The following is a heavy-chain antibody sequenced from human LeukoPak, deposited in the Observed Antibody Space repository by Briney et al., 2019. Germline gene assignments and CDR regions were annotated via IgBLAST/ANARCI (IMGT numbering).Heavy chain of an antibody. CDR2: ISYDGSNK. V-gene: IGHV3-30*18. D-gene: IGHD5-12*01. CDR3: AKDRRDGGYPYYFDY. CDR1: GFTFSSYG. J-gene: IGHJ4*02. Sequence: GGSLRLPCAASGFTFSSYGMHWVRQAPGKGLEWVAVISYDGSNKYYADSVKGRFTISRDNSKNTLYLQMNSLRAEDTAVYYCAKDRRDGGYPYYFDYWGQGTLVTVSS.